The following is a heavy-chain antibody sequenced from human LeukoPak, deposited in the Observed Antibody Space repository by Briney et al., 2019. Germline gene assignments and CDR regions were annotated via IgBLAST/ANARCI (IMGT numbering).Heavy chain of an antibody. CDR3: ARGHYGDYA. Sequence: PGGSLRLSCAGSGFAFSTYSMKWVGQAQGKGLEGVSYISSSSSTIFYADSVKGPFTISTDNAKNSLYLQMNSLRAEDTAVYYCARGHYGDYAWGQGTLVTVSS. D-gene: IGHD4-17*01. CDR1: GFAFSTYS. CDR2: ISSSSSTI. V-gene: IGHV3-48*01. J-gene: IGHJ5*02.